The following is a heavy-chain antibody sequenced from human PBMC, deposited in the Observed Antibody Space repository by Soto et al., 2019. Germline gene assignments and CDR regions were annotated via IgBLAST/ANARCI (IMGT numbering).Heavy chain of an antibody. V-gene: IGHV1-69*06. D-gene: IGHD6-13*01. CDR3: AIPLPKQQLVRGAFDH. CDR1: GGTFRNYA. Sequence: QVQLVQSGAEVKKPGSSVKLSCKTSGGTFRNYAINWVRQAPGQGLEWMGGSIPVFGTAHYAQTFQGRLTITPDKSTSTAYMELSSLRSEDTAVYYCAIPLPKQQLVRGAFDHWGQGTLVTVAS. CDR2: SIPVFGTA. J-gene: IGHJ4*02.